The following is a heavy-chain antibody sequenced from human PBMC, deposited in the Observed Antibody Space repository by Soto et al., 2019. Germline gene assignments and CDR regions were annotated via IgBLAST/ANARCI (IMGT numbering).Heavy chain of an antibody. D-gene: IGHD2-21*02. CDR2: ISGSGGST. CDR1: GFTFSTYE. V-gene: IGHV3-23*01. J-gene: IGHJ6*02. Sequence: EVQLLEPGGGLVQPGGSLRLSCAASGFTFSTYEMSWVRQAPGKGLEWVSVISGSGGSTYYADSVKGRFTISRDNSQNTVYLQMNSLRAEDTAVYYCAKERSLVVTAMDVWGQGTTVTVSS. CDR3: AKERSLVVTAMDV.